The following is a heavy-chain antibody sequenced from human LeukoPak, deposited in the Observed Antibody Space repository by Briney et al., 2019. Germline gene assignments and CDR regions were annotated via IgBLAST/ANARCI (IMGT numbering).Heavy chain of an antibody. CDR1: GFTFSSYS. D-gene: IGHD2-2*01. CDR3: ARVSTHYYYMDV. J-gene: IGHJ6*03. CDR2: ISSSSSYI. V-gene: IGHV3-21*01. Sequence: AGGSLRLSCAASGFTFSSYSMNWVRQAPGKGLEWVSSISSSSSYIYYADSVQGRFTISRDNAKNSLYLQMNSLRAEDTAVYYCARVSTHYYYMDVWGKGTTVTVSS.